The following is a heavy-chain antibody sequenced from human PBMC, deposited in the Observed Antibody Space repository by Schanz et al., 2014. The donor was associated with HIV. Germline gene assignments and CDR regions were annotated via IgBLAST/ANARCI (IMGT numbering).Heavy chain of an antibody. CDR1: GFTFSNFA. CDR2: IWYGGSNK. Sequence: QVQLVESGGGVVQPGRSLRLSCAASGFTFSNFAMHWVRQAPGKGLEWMAVIWYGGSNKYYADSVKGRFTISRDNSKNTLYLQMNSLRAEDTAVYYCARDDCSGGSCYSNYYYGMDVWGQGTTVTVSS. V-gene: IGHV3-33*01. CDR3: ARDDCSGGSCYSNYYYGMDV. D-gene: IGHD2-15*01. J-gene: IGHJ6*02.